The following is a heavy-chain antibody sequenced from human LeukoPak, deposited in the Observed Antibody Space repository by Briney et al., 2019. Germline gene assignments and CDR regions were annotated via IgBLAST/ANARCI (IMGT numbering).Heavy chain of an antibody. Sequence: GGSLRLSCAASGFTFSSYAMSWVRQAPGKGLEWVSAISGSGGSTYYADSVKGRFTISRDNAKNSLYLQMNSLRAEDTAVYYCARDRLRFLEWLSPPEYFQHWGQGTLVTVSS. J-gene: IGHJ1*01. CDR3: ARDRLRFLEWLSPPEYFQH. CDR2: ISGSGGST. V-gene: IGHV3-23*01. D-gene: IGHD3-3*01. CDR1: GFTFSSYA.